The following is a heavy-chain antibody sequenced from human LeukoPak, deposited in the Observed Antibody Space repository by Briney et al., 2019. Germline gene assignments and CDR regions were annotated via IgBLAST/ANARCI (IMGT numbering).Heavy chain of an antibody. CDR2: ISAYNGNT. CDR3: ARVWYCSGGSCYDY. J-gene: IGHJ4*02. V-gene: IGHV1-18*01. Sequence: ASVTVSCKASGYTFTSYGISWVRQAPGQGLEWMGWISAYNGNTNYAQKLQGKVTMTTDTSTSTAYMELRSLRSDDTAVYYCARVWYCSGGSCYDYWGQGILVTVSS. D-gene: IGHD2-15*01. CDR1: GYTFTSYG.